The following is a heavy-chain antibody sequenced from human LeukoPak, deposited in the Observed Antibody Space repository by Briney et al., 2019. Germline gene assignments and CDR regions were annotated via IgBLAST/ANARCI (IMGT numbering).Heavy chain of an antibody. D-gene: IGHD3-10*01. J-gene: IGHJ5*02. V-gene: IGHV3-48*01. CDR1: AFTFSGYS. CDR2: ISSSSNTI. Sequence: PGGSLRLSCAASAFTFSGYSMNWVRQAPGKGLEWISYISSSSNTIYYADSVKGRFTISRDNSKNTLCLQMNSLRAEDTAVYYCAKGHYYGSGTNWFDPWGQGTLVTVSS. CDR3: AKGHYYGSGTNWFDP.